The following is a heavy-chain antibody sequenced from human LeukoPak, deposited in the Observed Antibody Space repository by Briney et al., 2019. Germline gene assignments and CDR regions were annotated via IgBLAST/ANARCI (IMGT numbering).Heavy chain of an antibody. CDR1: GFTFSSYG. V-gene: IGHV3-30*18. J-gene: IGHJ4*02. CDR3: AKGDAYYFDY. CDR2: ISYDGSNK. Sequence: GGSLRLSCAASGFTFSSYGMHWVRQAPGKGLEWVAVISYDGSNKYYADSVKGRFTISRDNSKNTLYLQMNSLRAEDTAVYYCAKGDAYYFDYWGQGTLVNVSS.